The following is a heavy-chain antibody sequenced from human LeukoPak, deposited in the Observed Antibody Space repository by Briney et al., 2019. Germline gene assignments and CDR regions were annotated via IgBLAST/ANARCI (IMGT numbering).Heavy chain of an antibody. Sequence: ASVKVSCKASGYTFTDYYMHWMRQAPGQGLEWMGWINTKSGGANSAQKFQGRVTMTRDTSISTAYMELSRLRSDDTAMYYCARDYIAMAGTGFDYWGQGPLVTVSS. CDR2: INTKSGGA. V-gene: IGHV1-2*02. D-gene: IGHD6-19*01. CDR3: ARDYIAMAGTGFDY. J-gene: IGHJ4*02. CDR1: GYTFTDYY.